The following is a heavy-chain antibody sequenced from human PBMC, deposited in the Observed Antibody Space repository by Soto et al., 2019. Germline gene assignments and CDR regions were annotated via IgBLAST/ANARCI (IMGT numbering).Heavy chain of an antibody. CDR1: GGSFSGYY. CDR2: INHSGST. J-gene: IGHJ5*02. CDR3: ARGGYNWNYTSGFDP. Sequence: SETLSLTCAVYGGSFSGYYWSWIRQPPGKGLEWIGEINHSGSTNYNPSLKSRVTISVDTSKNQFSLKLSSVTAADTAVYYCARGGYNWNYTSGFDPWGQGTLVTV. V-gene: IGHV4-34*01. D-gene: IGHD1-7*01.